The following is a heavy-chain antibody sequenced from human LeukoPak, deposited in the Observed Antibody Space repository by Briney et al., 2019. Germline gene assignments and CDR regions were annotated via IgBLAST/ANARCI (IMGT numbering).Heavy chain of an antibody. J-gene: IGHJ4*02. V-gene: IGHV4-34*01. Sequence: SETLSLTCAVYGGSFSGYYWSWIRQPPGKGLEWIGEINHSGSTNYNPSLKSRVTISINTSKNQFSLKLSSVTAADTAVYYCARRNGQDIVATFRRRYYFDYWGQGTLVIVSS. CDR1: GGSFSGYY. CDR3: ARRNGQDIVATFRRRYYFDY. CDR2: INHSGST. D-gene: IGHD5-12*01.